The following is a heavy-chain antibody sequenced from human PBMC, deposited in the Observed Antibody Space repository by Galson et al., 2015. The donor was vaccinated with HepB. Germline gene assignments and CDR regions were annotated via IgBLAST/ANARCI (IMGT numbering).Heavy chain of an antibody. D-gene: IGHD3-10*01. J-gene: IGHJ6*01. CDR1: GFTFSSYW. CDR3: ARGITMVRGYYYGMDV. Sequence: SLRLSCAASGFTFSSYWMSWVRQAPGKGLEWVANIKQDGSEKYYVDSVKGRFTISRDNAKNSLYLQMNSLRAEDTAVYYCARGITMVRGYYYGMDVWGQGTTVTVSS. CDR2: IKQDGSEK. V-gene: IGHV3-7*03.